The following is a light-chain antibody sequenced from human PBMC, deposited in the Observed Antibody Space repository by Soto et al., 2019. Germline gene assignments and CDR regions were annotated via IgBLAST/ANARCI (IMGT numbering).Light chain of an antibody. Sequence: IQLTQSPSSLSASVGDRVTITCRASQGISSYLAWYQQKPGKAPKLLIYAASTLQSGVPSRFSGSGSGTDFTLTISSLQPEDFATYYCQQRNIYPDGLTFGGGTKVEIK. J-gene: IGKJ4*01. CDR1: QGISSY. V-gene: IGKV1-9*01. CDR3: QQRNIYPDGLT. CDR2: AAS.